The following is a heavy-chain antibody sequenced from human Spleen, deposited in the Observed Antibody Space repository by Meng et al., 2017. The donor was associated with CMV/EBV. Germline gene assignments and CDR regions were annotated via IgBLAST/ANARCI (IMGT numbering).Heavy chain of an antibody. J-gene: IGHJ4*02. Sequence: DSSSGTVCCYTWIRQHPGTGLEWVGILYFAPIVHTASSVQSLLGIAIVTTDDQTCLEQSSVTAADTAVYYLARGPRILLVGSYFDSWGQGTLVTVSS. CDR2: LYFAPIV. CDR1: DSSSGTVCC. D-gene: IGHD2-2*01. V-gene: IGHV4-31*01. CDR3: ARGPRILLVGSYFDS.